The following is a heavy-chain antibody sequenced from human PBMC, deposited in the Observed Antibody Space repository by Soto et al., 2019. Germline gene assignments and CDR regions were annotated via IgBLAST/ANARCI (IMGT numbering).Heavy chain of an antibody. Sequence: ASVKVSCKASGYTFTSYYMHWVRQAPGQGLEWMGIINPSGGSTSYAQKFQGRVTMTRDTSTSTVYMELSSLRSEDTAVYYCARERFPVVGAKRGGLWFDPWGQGTLVTVSS. J-gene: IGHJ5*02. CDR1: GYTFTSYY. D-gene: IGHD1-26*01. V-gene: IGHV1-46*01. CDR3: ARERFPVVGAKRGGLWFDP. CDR2: INPSGGST.